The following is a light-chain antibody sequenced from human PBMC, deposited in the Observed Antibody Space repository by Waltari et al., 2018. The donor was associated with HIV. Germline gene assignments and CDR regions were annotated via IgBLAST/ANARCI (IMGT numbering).Light chain of an antibody. CDR3: QQYNNWPPT. V-gene: IGKV3-15*01. CDR2: GAS. J-gene: IGKJ1*01. CDR1: QSISKL. Sequence: EIVMMQSPATLSVSPGERTTLPCRASQSISKLLAWYQQKPGQAPRLLIYGASTRATGIPARFSGSGSGTEFTLTISSLQSEDFAVYYCQQYNNWPPTFGQGTKVEIK.